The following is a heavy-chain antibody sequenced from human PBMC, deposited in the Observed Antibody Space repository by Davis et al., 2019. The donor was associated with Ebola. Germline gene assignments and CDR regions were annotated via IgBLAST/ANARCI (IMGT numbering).Heavy chain of an antibody. CDR2: IIPIFGTT. CDR1: GNTISTYT. V-gene: IGHV1-69*06. CDR3: ARGTSLARNFDN. Sequence: AASVKVSCKASGNTISTYTIDWVRQAPGQGLEWMGGIIPIFGTTNYAQKFRGRVRITADKSTRIAYMELSSLKASDTAMYYCARGTSLARNFDNWGQGTLVTVSS. D-gene: IGHD3-3*02. J-gene: IGHJ4*02.